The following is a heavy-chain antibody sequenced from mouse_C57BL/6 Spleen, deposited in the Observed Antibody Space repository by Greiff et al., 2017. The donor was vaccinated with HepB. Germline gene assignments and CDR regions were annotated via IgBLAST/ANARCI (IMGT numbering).Heavy chain of an antibody. CDR2: INPNSGST. Sequence: QVQLQQPGAELVKPGASVKLSCKASGYTFTSYWMHWVKQRPGQGLEWIGMINPNSGSTNYNEKFKSKATLTVDKSSSTAYMQLSSLTSEASAVYYCARFITTTSMDYWGQGTSVTVSS. D-gene: IGHD1-1*01. CDR1: GYTFTSYW. CDR3: ARFITTTSMDY. V-gene: IGHV1-64*01. J-gene: IGHJ4*01.